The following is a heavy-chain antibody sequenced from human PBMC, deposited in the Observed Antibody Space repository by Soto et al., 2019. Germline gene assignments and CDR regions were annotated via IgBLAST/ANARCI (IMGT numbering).Heavy chain of an antibody. D-gene: IGHD6-13*01. V-gene: IGHV3-30*18. CDR3: AKDQGIAASHGID. Sequence: QVQLVESGGGVVQPGRSLRLSCAASGFTFNKYDMHWVRQAPGKGLEWVATISNDESDKYYADSVKGRLTISRDNSKNTVYLQMNSLRAEETAVYYCAKDQGIAASHGIDWGQGTMVTVSS. J-gene: IGHJ3*01. CDR1: GFTFNKYD. CDR2: ISNDESDK.